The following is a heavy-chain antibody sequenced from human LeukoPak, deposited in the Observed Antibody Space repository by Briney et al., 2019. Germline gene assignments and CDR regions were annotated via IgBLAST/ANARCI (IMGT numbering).Heavy chain of an antibody. CDR3: ARDPSPYCSGGSCYETLDY. J-gene: IGHJ4*02. D-gene: IGHD2-15*01. CDR2: ISSSSSYI. V-gene: IGHV3-21*01. Sequence: PGGSLRLSCAASGFTFSSYGMNWVRQAPGKGLEWVSSISSSSSYIYYADSVKGRFTISRDNAKNSLYLQMNSLRAEDTAVYYCARDPSPYCSGGSCYETLDYWGQGTLVTVSS. CDR1: GFTFSSYG.